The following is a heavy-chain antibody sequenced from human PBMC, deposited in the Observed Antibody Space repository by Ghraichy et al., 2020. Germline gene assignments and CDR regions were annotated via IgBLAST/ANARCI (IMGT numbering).Heavy chain of an antibody. CDR2: ISYDGSNK. D-gene: IGHD6-13*01. V-gene: IGHV3-30*18. J-gene: IGHJ4*02. CDR1: GFTFSSYG. Sequence: GGSLRLSCAASGFTFSSYGMHWVRQAPGKGLEWVAVISYDGSNKYYADSVKGRFTISRDNSKNTLYLQMNSLRAEDTAVYYCAKDLDYIAAIDYWGQGTLVTVSS. CDR3: AKDLDYIAAIDY.